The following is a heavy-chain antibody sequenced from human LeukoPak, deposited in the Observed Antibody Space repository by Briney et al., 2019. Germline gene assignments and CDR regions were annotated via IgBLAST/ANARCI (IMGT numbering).Heavy chain of an antibody. CDR2: INHSGST. CDR3: ARGSLFQLPCFDY. V-gene: IGHV4-34*01. Sequence: PSETLSLTCAVYGGSFSGYYWSWIRQPPGKGLEWIGEINHSGSTNYNPSLKSRVTISVDTSKNQFSLKLSSVTAADTAVYYCARGSLFQLPCFDYWGQGILVTVSS. D-gene: IGHD2-2*01. J-gene: IGHJ4*02. CDR1: GGSFSGYY.